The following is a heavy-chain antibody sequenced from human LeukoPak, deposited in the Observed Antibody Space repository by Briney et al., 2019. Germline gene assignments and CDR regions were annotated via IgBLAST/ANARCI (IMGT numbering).Heavy chain of an antibody. CDR1: GFTFSSYA. J-gene: IGHJ4*02. D-gene: IGHD3-22*01. V-gene: IGHV3-23*01. CDR3: ALGGIYYYDSRGYDY. CDR2: ISGSGGST. Sequence: GGSLRLSCAASGFTFSSYAMSWVRQAPGKGLEWVSAISGSGGSTYYADSVKGRFTISRDNSKNTLYLQMNSLRAEDTAVYYCALGGIYYYDSRGYDYWGQGTLVTVSS.